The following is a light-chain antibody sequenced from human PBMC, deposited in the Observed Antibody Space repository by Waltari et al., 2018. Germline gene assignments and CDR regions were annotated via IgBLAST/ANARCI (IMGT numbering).Light chain of an antibody. Sequence: QSALTQPASVSGSPGQSITIPCTGTSRDVGNYNYVPWYQQPPGKAPKLLIYEVSNRPSGVSNRFSGSKSDNTASLTIFGLQGEDEADYYCSSYAAGNTYVFGTGTKVTVL. V-gene: IGLV2-14*01. CDR2: EVS. CDR1: SRDVGNYNY. CDR3: SSYAAGNTYV. J-gene: IGLJ1*01.